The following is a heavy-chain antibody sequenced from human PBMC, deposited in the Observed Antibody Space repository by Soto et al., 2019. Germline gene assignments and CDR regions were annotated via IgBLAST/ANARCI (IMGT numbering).Heavy chain of an antibody. D-gene: IGHD6-13*01. CDR2: MNPNSGNT. CDR3: ARGPPRRSSSWYDY. J-gene: IGHJ4*01. V-gene: IGHV1-8*01. Sequence: XSVKVSCKASVYTFTSYDINWVRQATGQGLEWMGWMNPNSGNTGYAQKFQGRVTMTRNTSISTAYMELSSLRSEDTAVYYCARGPPRRSSSWYDYWGQGTMVTV. CDR1: VYTFTSYD.